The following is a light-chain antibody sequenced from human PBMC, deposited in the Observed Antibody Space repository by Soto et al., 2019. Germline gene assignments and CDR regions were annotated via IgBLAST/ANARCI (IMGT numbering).Light chain of an antibody. CDR3: FSYAGSTYV. CDR2: EVS. J-gene: IGLJ1*01. V-gene: IGLV2-14*01. CDR1: SNDVGGYYY. Sequence: QSVLTQPASVSGSPGQSITVSCTGTSNDVGGYYYVPWYQQYPGKAPKLMIYEVSNRPSGVSNRFSGSKSGNTASLTISGLQAEDEADYYCFSYAGSTYVFGTGTKVTVL.